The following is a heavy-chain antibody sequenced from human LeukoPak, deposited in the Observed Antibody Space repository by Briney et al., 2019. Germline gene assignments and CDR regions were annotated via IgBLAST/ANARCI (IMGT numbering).Heavy chain of an antibody. CDR3: ARVGPPTGHCSGGGCYEDWFDP. Sequence: ASVKVSCKASGYTFTGYYMHWVRQAPGQGLEWMGWINPNSGGTNYAQKFQGRVTMTRDTSISTAYMELSRLRSDDTAVYYCARVGPPTGHCSGGGCYEDWFDPWGQGTLVTVSS. D-gene: IGHD2-15*01. V-gene: IGHV1-2*02. J-gene: IGHJ5*02. CDR1: GYTFTGYY. CDR2: INPNSGGT.